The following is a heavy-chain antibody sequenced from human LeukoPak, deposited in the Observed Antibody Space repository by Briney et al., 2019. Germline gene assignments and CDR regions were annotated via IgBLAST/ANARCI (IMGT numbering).Heavy chain of an antibody. CDR1: GYTFTSYG. D-gene: IGHD2-2*01. CDR2: ISAYNGNT. J-gene: IGHJ3*02. V-gene: IGHV1-18*01. Sequence: ASVKVSCKASGYTFTSYGISWVRQAPGQGLEWMGWISAYNGNTNYAQKLQGRVTMTTDTSTSTAYMELRSLRSDDTAVYYCARPAAPRMLHAFDIWGQGTMVTVSS. CDR3: ARPAAPRMLHAFDI.